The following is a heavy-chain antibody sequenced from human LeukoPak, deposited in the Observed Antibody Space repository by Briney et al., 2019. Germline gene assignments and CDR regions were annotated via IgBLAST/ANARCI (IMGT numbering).Heavy chain of an antibody. J-gene: IGHJ3*02. CDR3: AREGYCRSTSCYRGAFDI. D-gene: IGHD2-2*01. CDR2: IKQDGSEK. V-gene: IGHV3-7*01. Sequence: GGSLRLSCAASGFTFSSYWMSWVRQAPGKGLEWVANIKQDGSEKYYVDSVKGRFTISRDIAKNSLYLQMNSLRAEDTAVYYCAREGYCRSTSCYRGAFDIWGQGTMVTVSS. CDR1: GFTFSSYW.